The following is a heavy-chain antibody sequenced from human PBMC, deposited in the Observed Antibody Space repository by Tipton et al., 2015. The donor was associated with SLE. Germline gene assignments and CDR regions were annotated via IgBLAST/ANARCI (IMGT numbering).Heavy chain of an antibody. CDR1: GGSFSGYY. V-gene: IGHV4-34*01. CDR3: ASEGSGSSSTDY. CDR2: INHSGNT. J-gene: IGHJ4*02. Sequence: TLSLTCAVYGGSFSGYYWSWVRQPPGKGLEWIGEINHSGNTNYNPSLKSRVTISVDTSKNQFSLKLSSVTAADTAIYYCASEGSGSSSTDYWGQGTLVTVSS. D-gene: IGHD3-10*01.